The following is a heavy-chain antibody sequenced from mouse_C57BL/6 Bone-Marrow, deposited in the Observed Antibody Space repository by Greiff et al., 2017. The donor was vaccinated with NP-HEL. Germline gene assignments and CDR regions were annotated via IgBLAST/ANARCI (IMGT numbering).Heavy chain of an antibody. J-gene: IGHJ4*01. CDR1: GFTFSSYA. Sequence: EVHLVESGGGLVKPGGSLKLSCAASGFTFSSYAMSWVRQTPEKRLEWVATISDGGSYTYYPDNVKGRFTISRDNSKNNLYLQMSHLKSEDTAMYYCARYDGYYDNAMDYWGQGTSVTVSS. V-gene: IGHV5-4*01. D-gene: IGHD2-3*01. CDR3: ARYDGYYDNAMDY. CDR2: ISDGGSYT.